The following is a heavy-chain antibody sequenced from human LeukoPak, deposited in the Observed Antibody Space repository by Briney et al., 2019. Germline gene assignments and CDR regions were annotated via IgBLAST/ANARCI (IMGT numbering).Heavy chain of an antibody. V-gene: IGHV1-46*01. Sequence: VSVKVSCKAFGYSLTNYYVHWVRQAPGQGLEWMGEISPSGGSTSYAQKFQGRITVTRDTYTNTVYMDLSSLRSEDTATYYCARGAPTSRIGAGRFDYWGQGSLLTVAS. CDR2: ISPSGGST. J-gene: IGHJ4*02. CDR1: GYSLTNYY. CDR3: ARGAPTSRIGAGRFDY. D-gene: IGHD5-12*01.